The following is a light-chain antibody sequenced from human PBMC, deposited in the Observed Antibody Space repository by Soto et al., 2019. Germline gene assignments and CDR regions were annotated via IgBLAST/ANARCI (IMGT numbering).Light chain of an antibody. CDR1: SSNIGAGYH. CDR3: QSYDRSLSGVV. Sequence: QSVLTQPPSVSGAPGQRVTISCTGSSSNIGAGYHVHWYQHLPGTAPKLLIYDNSNRPSGVPDRFSGSKSGTSASLAITGLQAEDEADYYCQSYDRSLSGVVFGGGTKLTVL. J-gene: IGLJ2*01. V-gene: IGLV1-40*01. CDR2: DNS.